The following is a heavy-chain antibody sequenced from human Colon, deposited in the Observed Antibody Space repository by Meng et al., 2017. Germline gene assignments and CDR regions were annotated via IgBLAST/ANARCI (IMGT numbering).Heavy chain of an antibody. J-gene: IGHJ4*02. CDR2: INHSGRT. V-gene: IGHV4-34*01. D-gene: IGHD3-16*01. CDR1: GGSFSGYN. CDR3: ARGVAGGLGIHFDY. Sequence: QGQLQQGGDRLLKPSETLSLTRAVYGGSFSGYNWNLIRQSPRKGLEWIGQINHSGRTIYNPSRKSRVTTSIGTSKNQFSLNLTSATAADTAVYYCARGVAGGLGIHFDYWGQGTLVTVSS.